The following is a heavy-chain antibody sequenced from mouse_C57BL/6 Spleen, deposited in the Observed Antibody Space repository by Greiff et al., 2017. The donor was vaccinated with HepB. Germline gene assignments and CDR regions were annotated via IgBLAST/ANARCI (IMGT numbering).Heavy chain of an antibody. CDR2: IYPRSGNT. Sequence: QVQLQQSGAELARPGASVKLSCKASGYTFTSYGISWVKQRTGQGLEWIGEIYPRSGNTYYNEKFKGKATLTADKSSSTAYMELRSLTSEDSAVYFCAPYYYGSSRDYYAMDYWGQGTSVTVSS. J-gene: IGHJ4*01. D-gene: IGHD1-1*01. CDR1: GYTFTSYG. V-gene: IGHV1-81*01. CDR3: APYYYGSSRDYYAMDY.